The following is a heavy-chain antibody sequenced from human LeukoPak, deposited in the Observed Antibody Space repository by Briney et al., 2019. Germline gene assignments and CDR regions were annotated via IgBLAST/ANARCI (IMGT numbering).Heavy chain of an antibody. D-gene: IGHD4-23*01. J-gene: IGHJ4*02. V-gene: IGHV4-59*01. Sequence: PSETLSLTCTVSGGSISSYYWSWIRQPPGKGLEWIGYIYYIGNTNYNPSLKGRVTIAVDTSKTQFSLRLSSVTAADTAVYYCARDRGGYSDYWGQGTLVTVSS. CDR3: ARDRGGYSDY. CDR1: GGSISSYY. CDR2: IYYIGNT.